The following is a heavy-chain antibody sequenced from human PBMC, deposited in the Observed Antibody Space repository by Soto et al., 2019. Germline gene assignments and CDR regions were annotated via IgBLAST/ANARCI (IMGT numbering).Heavy chain of an antibody. V-gene: IGHV3-9*01. CDR2: ITWNSDSV. Sequence: EVQLVESGGGLVQPGRSLRLSCAASGFTFDDYAMHWVRQTPGSGLEWVSSITWNSDSVAYADSVKGRFTISRDNVKNSLYLQMNSLRAEDTAVYYCAKGHYDFWSGYFDYWGQGSLVTVSS. CDR3: AKGHYDFWSGYFDY. D-gene: IGHD3-3*01. CDR1: GFTFDDYA. J-gene: IGHJ4*02.